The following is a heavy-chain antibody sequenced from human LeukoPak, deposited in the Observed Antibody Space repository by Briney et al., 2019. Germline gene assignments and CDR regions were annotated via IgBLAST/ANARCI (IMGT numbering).Heavy chain of an antibody. Sequence: SETLSLTCTVSGGSISSSSYYWGWIRQPPGKGLEWIGRIYTSGSTNYNPSLKSRVTISVDTSKNQFFLKLSSVTAADTAVYYCAIRIVGATTDFDYWGQGTLVTVSS. J-gene: IGHJ4*02. CDR2: IYTSGST. CDR3: AIRIVGATTDFDY. V-gene: IGHV4-39*07. D-gene: IGHD1-26*01. CDR1: GGSISSSSYY.